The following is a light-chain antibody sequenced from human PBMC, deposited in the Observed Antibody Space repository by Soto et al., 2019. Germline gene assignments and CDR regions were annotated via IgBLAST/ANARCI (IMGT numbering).Light chain of an antibody. CDR2: GAS. CDR1: QSVNSGY. J-gene: IGKJ1*01. CDR3: QQYGSSPWT. V-gene: IGKV3-20*01. Sequence: EIVLTQSPGTLSLSPGDRATLSCRASQSVNSGYLAWYQQKPGQAPRLLIYGASSRATGIPDRFSGSGSGTDFTLTIIRLEPEDFAVYYCQQYGSSPWTFGQGTKVDIK.